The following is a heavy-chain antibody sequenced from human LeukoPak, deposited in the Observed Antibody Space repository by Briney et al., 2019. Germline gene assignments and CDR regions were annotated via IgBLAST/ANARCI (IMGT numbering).Heavy chain of an antibody. CDR1: GDSVSSNSAA. D-gene: IGHD3-3*01. CDR3: ARDRGYYDFWSGYDY. Sequence: SQALTLTCAISGDSVSSNSAAWNWIRQSPSRGLEWLGRTYHRSKWYNDYAVSVKSRITINPDTSKNQFSLQLNSVTPEDTAVYYCARDRGYYDFWSGYDYWGQGTLVTVSS. V-gene: IGHV6-1*01. J-gene: IGHJ4*02. CDR2: TYHRSKWYN.